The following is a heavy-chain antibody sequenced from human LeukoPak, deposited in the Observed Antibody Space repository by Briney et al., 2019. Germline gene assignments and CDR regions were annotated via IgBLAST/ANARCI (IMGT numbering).Heavy chain of an antibody. CDR1: GESFNNYY. CDR2: INHSGST. CDR3: ARAGWFGELYGPLDF. V-gene: IGHV4-34*01. Sequence: NTSETLSFTCAVYGESFNNYYWTWIRQSPGKGLEWIGEINHSGSTNYNPSLKSRLSISVDPSKNQFSLKLTSVIAADTAVYYCARAGWFGELYGPLDFWGQGTLVTVSS. D-gene: IGHD3-10*01. J-gene: IGHJ4*02.